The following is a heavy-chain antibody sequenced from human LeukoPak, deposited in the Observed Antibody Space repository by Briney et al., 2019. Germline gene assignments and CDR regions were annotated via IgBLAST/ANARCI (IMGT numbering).Heavy chain of an antibody. J-gene: IGHJ6*04. D-gene: IGHD2-15*01. CDR3: ARTPGYCSGGGCYSGHYYGMDV. CDR2: ISSSGSTI. V-gene: IGHV3-48*03. Sequence: GGSLRLSCAASGFTFSSYEMNWVRQAPGKGLEWVSYISSSGSTIYYADSVKGRFTISRDDSKNTVYLQMNSLRAEDTAVYYCARTPGYCSGGGCYSGHYYGMDVWGKGTTVTVSS. CDR1: GFTFSSYE.